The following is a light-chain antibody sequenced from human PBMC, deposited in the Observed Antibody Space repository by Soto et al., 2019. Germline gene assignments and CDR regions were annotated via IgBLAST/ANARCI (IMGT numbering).Light chain of an antibody. CDR1: YSDIGAYNY. CDR3: SSFNGSYTSYV. V-gene: IGLV2-8*01. Sequence: QSVLTQPPSASWSPGQSVTIPCTGTYSDIGAYNYVSWYQQRPGEAPKLIIYEVSKRPSGVPDRLFASKSGNTASLTVSGFQAEDEANYYCSSFNGSYTSYVFGTGTKGTVL. CDR2: EVS. J-gene: IGLJ1*01.